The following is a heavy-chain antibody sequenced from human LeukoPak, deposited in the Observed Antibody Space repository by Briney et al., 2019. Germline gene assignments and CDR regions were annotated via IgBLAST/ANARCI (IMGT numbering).Heavy chain of an antibody. D-gene: IGHD2-21*01. CDR2: INHSGST. V-gene: IGHV4-34*01. CDR1: GGSFSGYY. J-gene: IGHJ4*02. Sequence: SETLSLTCAVYGGSFSGYYWSWIRQPPGKGLEWIGEINHSGSTNYNPSLKSRVTISVDTSKNQLSLKLSSVTAADTAVYYCARGNVVVIAIHYFDYWGQGTLVTVSS. CDR3: ARGNVVVIAIHYFDY.